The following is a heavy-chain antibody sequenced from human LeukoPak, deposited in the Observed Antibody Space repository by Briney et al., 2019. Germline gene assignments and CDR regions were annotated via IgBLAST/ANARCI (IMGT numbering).Heavy chain of an antibody. V-gene: IGHV4-59*12. CDR3: AGYYGSGQWDN. CDR1: GGSISSYY. D-gene: IGHD3-10*01. CDR2: TYNSGSS. J-gene: IGHJ4*02. Sequence: SETLSLTCTVSGGSISSYYWSWIRQPPGMGLEWIGYTYNSGSSSYSPPFKSRVTISTDTPRNQFFLRLTSVTAADTAVYYCAGYYGSGQWDNWGQGTLVTVSS.